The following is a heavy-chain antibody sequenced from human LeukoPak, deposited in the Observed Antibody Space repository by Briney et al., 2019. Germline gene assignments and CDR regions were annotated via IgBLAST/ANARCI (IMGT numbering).Heavy chain of an antibody. CDR2: IIPIFGTA. CDR3: ARDRDGRSYSSSWYYFDY. D-gene: IGHD6-13*01. J-gene: IGHJ4*02. V-gene: IGHV1-69*06. Sequence: ASVKVSYKASGGTFSSYAISWVRQAPGQGLEWMGGIIPIFGTANYAQKFQGRVTITADKSTSTAYMELSSLRSEDTAVYYCARDRDGRSYSSSWYYFDYWGQGTLVTVSS. CDR1: GGTFSSYA.